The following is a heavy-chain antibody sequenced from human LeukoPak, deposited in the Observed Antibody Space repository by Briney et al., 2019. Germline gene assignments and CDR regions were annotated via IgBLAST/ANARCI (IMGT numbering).Heavy chain of an antibody. J-gene: IGHJ4*02. D-gene: IGHD3-22*01. Sequence: GGSLRLSCAASGFTFSDSFMDWIRQAPGKGLEWLSYISHSGSNLDYAESVRGRFTISRDNANHSLYLQINSLRAEDTAVHYCARGDSSGAPDYWGQGTLVTVSS. V-gene: IGHV3-11*01. CDR2: ISHSGSNL. CDR3: ARGDSSGAPDY. CDR1: GFTFSDSF.